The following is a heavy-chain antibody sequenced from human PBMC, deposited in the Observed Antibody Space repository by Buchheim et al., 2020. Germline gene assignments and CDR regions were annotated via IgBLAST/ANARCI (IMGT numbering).Heavy chain of an antibody. D-gene: IGHD2-2*02. V-gene: IGHV4-61*01. CDR2: INYGGST. CDR3: ARSEMDCSSTYYYTILDY. CDR1: GDSVSSGRYY. J-gene: IGHJ4*02. Sequence: QVQLQESGPGLVKPSETLSLTCTVSGDSVSSGRYYWSWIRQPPGKGLEYIGYINYGGSTNYNPSLRSRVTISVDTSKTQFSLKLNSVTSADTAVYYCARSEMDCSSTYYYTILDYWGPGTL.